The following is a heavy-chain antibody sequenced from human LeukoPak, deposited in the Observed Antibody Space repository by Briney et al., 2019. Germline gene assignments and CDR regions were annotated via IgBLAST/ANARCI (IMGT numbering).Heavy chain of an antibody. Sequence: GGSLTLSCAPPGFTFSSYAMSWVRQAPGQGLEGVSAIYYSGGSTYYAAFVKGRFTISRENSKSSLYLQMTSLRAEDTVVYYCAKDQVVADTSFDAFDIWGQGTMVTVSS. J-gene: IGHJ3*02. D-gene: IGHD2-15*01. CDR1: GFTFSSYA. CDR3: AKDQVVADTSFDAFDI. CDR2: IYYSGGST. V-gene: IGHV3-23*01.